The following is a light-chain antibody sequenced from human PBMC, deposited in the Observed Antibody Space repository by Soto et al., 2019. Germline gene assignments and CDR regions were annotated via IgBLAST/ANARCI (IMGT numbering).Light chain of an antibody. CDR3: QQYNSILKT. V-gene: IGKV1-5*01. J-gene: IGKJ1*01. Sequence: DIQMTQSPSTLSASVGDRVTITCRASQSISSGLAWYQQKPGKAPKLLIYDASSLDSGVPSRFSGSGSGTEFTLTISSLQPDDFATYYCQQYNSILKTFGQGTKVEIK. CDR2: DAS. CDR1: QSISSG.